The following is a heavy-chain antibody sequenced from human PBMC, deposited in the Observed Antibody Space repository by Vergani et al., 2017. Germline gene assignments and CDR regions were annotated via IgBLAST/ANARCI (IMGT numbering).Heavy chain of an antibody. CDR1: GFTFTAHG. CDR3: AKVGRSEVAGTFGAFDI. CDR2: ISGQNFRT. Sequence: EVQLLESGGGSAQPGESLRLSCVASGFTFTAHGLNWVRQAPGKGLEWVSGISGQNFRTHYADSVKGRFTISRDDSKNTVYLQINSLRAEDTAVYYCAKVGRSEVAGTFGAFDIWGQGTTVTVSS. J-gene: IGHJ3*02. V-gene: IGHV3-23*01. D-gene: IGHD6-19*01.